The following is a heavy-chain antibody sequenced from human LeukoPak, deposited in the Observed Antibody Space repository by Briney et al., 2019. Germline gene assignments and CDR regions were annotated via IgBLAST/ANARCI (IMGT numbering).Heavy chain of an antibody. CDR1: GGTFSSYA. Sequence: SVKVSCKASGGTFSSYAISWVRQAPGQGLEWMGGIIPIFGTANYAQKFQGRVTITADESTSTAYMELSSLRSEDTAVYYCARRVDMDTAMIPFFYWGQGTLVTVSS. J-gene: IGHJ4*02. D-gene: IGHD5-18*01. V-gene: IGHV1-69*01. CDR2: IIPIFGTA. CDR3: ARRVDMDTAMIPFFY.